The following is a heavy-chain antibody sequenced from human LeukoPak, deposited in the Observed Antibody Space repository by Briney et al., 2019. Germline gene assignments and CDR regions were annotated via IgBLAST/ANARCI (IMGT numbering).Heavy chain of an antibody. CDR2: IYYSGST. V-gene: IGHV4-59*01. J-gene: IGHJ4*02. D-gene: IGHD6-13*01. CDR3: ARVRLGPAAPFDY. CDR1: GGSISSYY. Sequence: SETLSLTCTVSGGSISSYYWSWVRQPPGKGLEWIGYIYYSGSTNYNPSLKSRVTISVDTSKNQFSLKLSSVTAADTAVYYCARVRLGPAAPFDYWGQGTLVTVSS.